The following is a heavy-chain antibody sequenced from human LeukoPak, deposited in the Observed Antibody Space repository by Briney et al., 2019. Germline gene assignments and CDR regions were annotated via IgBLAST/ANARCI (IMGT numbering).Heavy chain of an antibody. J-gene: IGHJ6*03. Sequence: GGSPRLSCAASGFTFSSYGMSWVRQAPGKGLEWVSAISGSGGSTYYADSVKGRFTISRDNSKNTLYLQMNSLRAEDTAVYYCAKSPIQYYDFWSGYYYYYYMDVWGKGTTVTVSS. CDR2: ISGSGGST. CDR3: AKSPIQYYDFWSGYYYYYYMDV. D-gene: IGHD3-3*01. V-gene: IGHV3-23*01. CDR1: GFTFSSYG.